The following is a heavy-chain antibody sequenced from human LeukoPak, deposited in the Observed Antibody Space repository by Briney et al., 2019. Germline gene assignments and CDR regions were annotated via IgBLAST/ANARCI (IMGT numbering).Heavy chain of an antibody. CDR1: GFTFSSYA. V-gene: IGHV3-30-3*01. D-gene: IGHD6-19*01. J-gene: IGHJ4*02. Sequence: GGSLRLSCAASGFTFSSYAMHWVRQAPGKGLEWVAVISYDGSNKYYADSVKGRFTISRDNSKNTLYLQMNSLRAEDTAVYYCARGDSSGWYYFDYWGQGTLVAVSS. CDR2: ISYDGSNK. CDR3: ARGDSSGWYYFDY.